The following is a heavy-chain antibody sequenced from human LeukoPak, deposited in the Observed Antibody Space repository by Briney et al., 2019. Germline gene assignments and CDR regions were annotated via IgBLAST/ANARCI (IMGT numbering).Heavy chain of an antibody. V-gene: IGHV4-39*01. D-gene: IGHD3-10*01. J-gene: IGHJ4*02. CDR2: IYYSGST. CDR3: ARLDAVLWFGELLVHFDY. CDR1: GFSLSTSGVA. Sequence: SGPTLVKPTQTLTLTCTFSGFSLSTSGVAVGWIRQPPGKALEWIGSIYYSGSTYYNPSLKSRVTISVDTSKNQFSLKLSSVTAADTAVYYCARLDAVLWFGELLVHFDYWGQGTLVTVSS.